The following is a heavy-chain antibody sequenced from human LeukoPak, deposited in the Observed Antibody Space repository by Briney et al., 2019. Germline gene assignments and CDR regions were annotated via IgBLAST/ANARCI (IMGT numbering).Heavy chain of an antibody. CDR2: MNPNSGNT. D-gene: IGHD5-18*01. V-gene: IGHV1-8*01. CDR1: GYTFTSYD. J-gene: IGHJ4*02. CDR3: ARGFGYSYGQYYFDY. Sequence: ASVKVSCKASGYTFTSYDINRVRQATGQGLEWMGWMNPNSGNTGYAQKFQGRVTMTRNTSISTAYMELSSLRSEDTAVYYCARGFGYSYGQYYFDYWGQGTLVTVSS.